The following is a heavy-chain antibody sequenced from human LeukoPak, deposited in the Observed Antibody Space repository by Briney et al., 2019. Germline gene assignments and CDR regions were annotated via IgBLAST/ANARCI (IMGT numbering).Heavy chain of an antibody. CDR2: ISSSSSYT. D-gene: IGHD3-22*01. CDR1: GFTFSDYY. J-gene: IGHJ4*02. Sequence: PGGSLRLSCAASGFTFSDYYMSWIRQAPGKGLEWVSYISSSSSYTNYADSVKGRFTISRDNAKKSLYLQMNSLRAEDTAVYYCAREESDDSSGGGWGQGTLVTVSS. CDR3: AREESDDSSGGG. V-gene: IGHV3-11*06.